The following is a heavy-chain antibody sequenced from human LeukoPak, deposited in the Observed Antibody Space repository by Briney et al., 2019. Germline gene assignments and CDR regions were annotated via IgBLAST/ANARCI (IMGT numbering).Heavy chain of an antibody. D-gene: IGHD5-12*01. Sequence: SETLSLTCTVSGGSISSYYWSWIRQPPGKGLEWIGSIYHSGSTYYNPSLKSRVTISVDTSKNQFSLKLSSVTAADTAVYYCARQKSGYDSPIDYWGQGTLVTVSS. J-gene: IGHJ4*02. CDR2: IYHSGST. V-gene: IGHV4-59*08. CDR3: ARQKSGYDSPIDY. CDR1: GGSISSYY.